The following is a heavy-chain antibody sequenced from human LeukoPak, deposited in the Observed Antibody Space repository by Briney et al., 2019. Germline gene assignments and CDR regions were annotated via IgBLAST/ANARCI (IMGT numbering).Heavy chain of an antibody. CDR2: IGTAGDT. CDR1: GFTFSSYD. J-gene: IGHJ4*02. CDR3: AREGGGYNNRGFDY. D-gene: IGHD5-24*01. V-gene: IGHV3-13*01. Sequence: GGSLRLSCAASGFTFSSYDMHWVRQATGKGLEWVSAIGTAGDTYYPGSVKGRFTISRENAKNSLYLQMNSLRAGDTAVYYCAREGGGYNNRGFDYWGQGTLVTVSS.